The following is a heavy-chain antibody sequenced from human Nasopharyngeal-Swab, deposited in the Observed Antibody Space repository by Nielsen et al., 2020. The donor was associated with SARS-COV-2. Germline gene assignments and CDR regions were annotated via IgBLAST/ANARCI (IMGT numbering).Heavy chain of an antibody. V-gene: IGHV3-20*04. J-gene: IGHJ4*02. CDR1: GFTFDDYG. CDR3: ASVYYGSGSYLHPDY. Sequence: GGSLRLSCAASGFTFDDYGMSGVRQAQGKGLEWASGINWNGGSTGYADSVKGRFTISRDNAKNSLYLQMNSLRAEDTALYYCASVYYGSGSYLHPDYWGQGTLVTVSS. CDR2: INWNGGST. D-gene: IGHD3-10*01.